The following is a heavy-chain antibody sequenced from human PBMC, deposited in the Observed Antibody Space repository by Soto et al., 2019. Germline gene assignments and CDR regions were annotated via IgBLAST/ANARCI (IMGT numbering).Heavy chain of an antibody. J-gene: IGHJ6*02. V-gene: IGHV3-33*01. Sequence: GGSLRLSCAASGFTFSSYGMHWVRQAPGKGLEWVAVIWYDGSNKYYADSVKGRFTISRDNYKNTLYLQMNSLRAEDTAVYYCARDGYCSSTSCYYYGMDVWGQGTTVTVSS. CDR1: GFTFSSYG. D-gene: IGHD2-2*01. CDR3: ARDGYCSSTSCYYYGMDV. CDR2: IWYDGSNK.